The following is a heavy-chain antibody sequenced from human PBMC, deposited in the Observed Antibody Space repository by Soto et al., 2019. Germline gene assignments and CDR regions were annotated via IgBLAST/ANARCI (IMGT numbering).Heavy chain of an antibody. CDR3: ARAQLPPRAHWNSGRNGQAGGGSDY. Sequence: QVQLVQSGAEVKKPGSSVKVSCKTSGGPFSSFATSWVRQAPGQGLEWMGGIIPIFGPAKYAEKFQGRVTISGDESASTAYLELSKLTSEDTAIYYWARAQLPPRAHWNSGRNGQAGGGSDYWGQGTLVTVSS. J-gene: IGHJ4*02. D-gene: IGHD3-10*01. V-gene: IGHV1-69*01. CDR1: GGPFSSFA. CDR2: IIPIFGPA.